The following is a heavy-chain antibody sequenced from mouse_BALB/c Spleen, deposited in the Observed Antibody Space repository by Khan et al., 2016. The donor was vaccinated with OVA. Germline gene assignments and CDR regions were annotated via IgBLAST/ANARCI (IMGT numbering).Heavy chain of an antibody. V-gene: IGHV3-2*02. J-gene: IGHJ2*01. Sequence: EVQLVESGPGLVKPSQSLSLTCTVTGYSITSDYAWNWIRQFPGNKLGWMAYIGYSGSTTYNPSLRSRISITRDTSKNQFFLQLNSVTTEDTATYSYAYWRLRVRYPDYFDYWGQGTTLTVSS. CDR3: AYWRLRVRYPDYFDY. CDR1: GYSITSDYA. D-gene: IGHD1-1*01. CDR2: IGYSGST.